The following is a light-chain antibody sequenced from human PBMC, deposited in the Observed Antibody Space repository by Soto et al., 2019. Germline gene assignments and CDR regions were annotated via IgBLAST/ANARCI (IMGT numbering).Light chain of an antibody. CDR1: QGVKTW. CDR3: QQANIFPYS. Sequence: DLQMTQSPSSVSASVGDRVTITCRASQGVKTWLAWYQQKPGKPPKLLIYDASTLQSGVPSRFSGRGSGTDFTLTISGLQPEDFATYYCQQANIFPYSFGQGTKLEIK. V-gene: IGKV1-12*02. CDR2: DAS. J-gene: IGKJ2*03.